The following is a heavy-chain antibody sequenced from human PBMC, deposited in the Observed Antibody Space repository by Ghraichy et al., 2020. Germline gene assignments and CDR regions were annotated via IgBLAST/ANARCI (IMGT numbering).Heavy chain of an antibody. CDR3: ARDLEVSYYDSRAYYGY. D-gene: IGHD3-22*01. Sequence: GGSLRLSCAASGFSFNKFGMHWVRQAPGKGLEWVSGISWNSGNRDYADSVKGRFTISRDNAKNSLYLQMNTLRAEDTAVYFCARDLEVSYYDSRAYYGYWGQGTLVTVSS. CDR1: GFSFNKFG. J-gene: IGHJ4*02. V-gene: IGHV3-9*01. CDR2: ISWNSGNR.